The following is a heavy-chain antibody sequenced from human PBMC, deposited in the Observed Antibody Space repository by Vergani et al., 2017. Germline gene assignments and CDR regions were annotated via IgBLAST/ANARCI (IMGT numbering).Heavy chain of an antibody. V-gene: IGHV3-23*01. D-gene: IGHD3-9*01. CDR1: GFTFSSYA. CDR2: ISGSGGST. J-gene: IGHJ4*02. Sequence: EVQLLESGGGLVQPGGSLRLSCAASGFTFSSYAMSWVRQAPGKGLEWVSAISGSGGSTYYADSVKGRFTISRDNSKNTLYLQMNSLRVEDTAVYYCAKDPDILTGPDYWGQGTLVTVSS. CDR3: AKDPDILTGPDY.